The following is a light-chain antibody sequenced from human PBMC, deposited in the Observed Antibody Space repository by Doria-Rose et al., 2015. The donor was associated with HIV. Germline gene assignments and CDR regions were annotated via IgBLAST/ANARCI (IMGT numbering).Light chain of an antibody. J-gene: IGKJ4*01. Sequence: DIRMTQSPSTLSASVGDTVTITCRASQSIDTWLAWYQQKPGKAPKLLVYKTSTLESGVPSRFRGRGSGTEFTLTISSLQTDDFATYYCQHYKSFPLTFGGGTKIEIK. CDR3: QHYKSFPLT. CDR2: KTS. V-gene: IGKV1-5*03. CDR1: QSIDTW.